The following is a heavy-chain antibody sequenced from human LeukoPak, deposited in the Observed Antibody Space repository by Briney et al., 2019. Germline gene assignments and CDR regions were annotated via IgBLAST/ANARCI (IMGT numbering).Heavy chain of an antibody. CDR1: GGSISSSSYY. Sequence: NASETLSLTCTVSGGSISSSSYYWGWIRQSPGKGLEWIGSINYSGRTYYNPSLKSRVTISVDTSKNHFSLNLSSVTAADTAVYYCARVPAYYDSSGYYGALYYFDYWGQGTLVTVSS. V-gene: IGHV4-39*07. CDR2: INYSGRT. J-gene: IGHJ4*02. CDR3: ARVPAYYDSSGYYGALYYFDY. D-gene: IGHD3-22*01.